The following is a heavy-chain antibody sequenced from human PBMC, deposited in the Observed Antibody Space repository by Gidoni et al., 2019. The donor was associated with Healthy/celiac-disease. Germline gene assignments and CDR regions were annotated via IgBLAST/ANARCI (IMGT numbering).Heavy chain of an antibody. CDR1: GYSFTSYW. D-gene: IGHD6-6*01. CDR2: IDPSDSYT. Sequence: EVQLVQSGAEVKKPGESLRISCKGSGYSFTSYWISWVRQMPGKGLEWMGRIDPSDSYTNYSPSFQGHVTISADKSISTAYLQWSSLKASDTAMYYCARRVVAARDYNWFDPWGQGTLVTVSS. J-gene: IGHJ5*02. V-gene: IGHV5-10-1*03. CDR3: ARRVVAARDYNWFDP.